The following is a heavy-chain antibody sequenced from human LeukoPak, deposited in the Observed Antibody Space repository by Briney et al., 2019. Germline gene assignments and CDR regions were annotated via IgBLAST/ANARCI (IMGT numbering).Heavy chain of an antibody. CDR1: GGSISSYY. Sequence: PSETLSLTCTVSGGSISSYYWSWIRQPPGKGLEWIGYIYYSGSTNYNPSLKSRVTISVDTSKTQFSLKLSSVTAADTAVYYCARATPWDSSSWSSYYFDYWGQGTMVTVSS. CDR3: ARATPWDSSSWSSYYFDY. D-gene: IGHD6-13*01. J-gene: IGHJ4*02. V-gene: IGHV4-59*01. CDR2: IYYSGST.